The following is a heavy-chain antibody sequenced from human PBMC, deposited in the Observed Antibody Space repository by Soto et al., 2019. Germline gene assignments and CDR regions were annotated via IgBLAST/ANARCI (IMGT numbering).Heavy chain of an antibody. Sequence: EVQLVESGGGLVKPGGSLRLSCAASGFTFSSYSMNWVRQAPGKGLEWVSSISSSSSYIYYADSVKGRFTISRDNAKNSLYLQMNSLRAEDTAVYYCARVANIPVHYYYYMDVWGKGTTVTVSS. V-gene: IGHV3-21*01. CDR2: ISSSSSYI. CDR1: GFTFSSYS. J-gene: IGHJ6*03. CDR3: ARVANIPVHYYYYMDV.